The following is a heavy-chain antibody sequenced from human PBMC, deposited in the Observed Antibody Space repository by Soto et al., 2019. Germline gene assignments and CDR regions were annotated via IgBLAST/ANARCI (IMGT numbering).Heavy chain of an antibody. Sequence: QITLKESGPTLVKPTQTLTLTCTFSGFSISTTGVGVGWIRQPPGQALEWLAFTYWDNDNRYNPSLKSRLTVAKDDSKSLVVLLMTNMDPVDTATYYCAHRRGGYNWDDGYFDYWGPGTLVSVSA. D-gene: IGHD1-20*01. J-gene: IGHJ4*01. CDR1: GFSISTTGVG. CDR2: TYWDNDN. CDR3: AHRRGGYNWDDGYFDY. V-gene: IGHV2-5*02.